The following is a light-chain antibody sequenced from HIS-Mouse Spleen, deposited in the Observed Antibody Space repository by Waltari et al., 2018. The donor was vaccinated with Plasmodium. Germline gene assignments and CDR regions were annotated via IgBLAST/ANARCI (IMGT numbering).Light chain of an antibody. CDR3: QQYNSYSWT. J-gene: IGKJ1*01. CDR1: HSISSW. CDR2: KAS. Sequence: DIQLTQSPSTLSASVGDRVTITCRASHSISSWLAWYQQKPGKAPKLLIYKASSLESGVPSRFSGSGSGTEVTLTISSLQPDDFATYYCQQYNSYSWTVGQGTKVEIK. V-gene: IGKV1-5*03.